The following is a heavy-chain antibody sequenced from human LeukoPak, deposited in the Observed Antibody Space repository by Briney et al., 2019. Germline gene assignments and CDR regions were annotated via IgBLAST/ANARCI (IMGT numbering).Heavy chain of an antibody. Sequence: SETLSLTCTVSGASIRSGDYYWSWIRQPPGKGLEWIGYIYDSGSTYYNPSLKSRVTISVDTSKNQFSLKLSSVTAADTAVYYCARRPGYYDSNNNWFDPWGQGTLVTVSS. J-gene: IGHJ5*02. D-gene: IGHD3-22*01. V-gene: IGHV4-30-4*01. CDR2: IYDSGST. CDR1: GASIRSGDYY. CDR3: ARRPGYYDSNNNWFDP.